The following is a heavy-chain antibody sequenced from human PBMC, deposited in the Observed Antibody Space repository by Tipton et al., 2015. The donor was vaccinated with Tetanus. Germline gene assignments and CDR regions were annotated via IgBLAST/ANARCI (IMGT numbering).Heavy chain of an antibody. CDR2: IYFSGST. CDR3: AKLFRVRARGITMVVVVPPGYFDY. Sequence: LRLSCTVSGGSISNSSSYWGWIRQSPGKGLEWIGNIYFSGSTYYNPSLKSRVTTSVDTSKNQFSLRLNSVTAADTAVYYCAKLFRVRARGITMVVVVPPGYFDYWGQGTLVTVSS. J-gene: IGHJ4*02. V-gene: IGHV4-39*01. CDR1: GGSISNSSSY. D-gene: IGHD3-22*01.